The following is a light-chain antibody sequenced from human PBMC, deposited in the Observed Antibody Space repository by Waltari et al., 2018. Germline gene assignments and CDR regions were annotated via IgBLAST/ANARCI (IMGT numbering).Light chain of an antibody. CDR3: QQRSNWPRT. CDR1: QSVTSY. Sequence: DIVLTQSPATLSLSPGERATLSCMANQSVTSYLAWYQQKPGQAPRLLIYDASSRATGIPARFSGSGSGTDFTLTISSLEPEDFAVYYCQQRSNWPRTFGQGTKVEI. CDR2: DAS. V-gene: IGKV3-11*01. J-gene: IGKJ1*01.